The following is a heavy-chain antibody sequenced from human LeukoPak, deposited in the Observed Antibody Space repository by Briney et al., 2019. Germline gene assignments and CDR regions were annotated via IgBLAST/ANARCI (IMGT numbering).Heavy chain of an antibody. Sequence: GASVKVSCKASGYTFTSYYMHWVRQAPGQGLEWMGITNPSGGSTSYAQKFQGRVTMTRDMSTSTVYMELSSLRSEDTAVYYCARGDNWNYDYYYYYMDVWGKGTTVTVSS. CDR2: TNPSGGST. J-gene: IGHJ6*03. V-gene: IGHV1-46*01. CDR1: GYTFTSYY. CDR3: ARGDNWNYDYYYYYMDV. D-gene: IGHD1-7*01.